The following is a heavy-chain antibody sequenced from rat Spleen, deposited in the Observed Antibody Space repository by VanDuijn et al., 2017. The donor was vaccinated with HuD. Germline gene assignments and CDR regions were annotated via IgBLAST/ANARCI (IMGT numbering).Heavy chain of an antibody. J-gene: IGHJ1*01. CDR2: ISYDGSST. Sequence: EVQLVETGGGLVQPGRSLKLSCAASGFTFSDYYMAWVRQAPTKGLEWVATISYDGSSTYYRDSVKGRFTISRDNAKNTLYLQMNSLRYEDKATFYCARHPGVTPYWCFDLWGPGTMVTVSS. CDR1: GFTFSDYY. V-gene: IGHV5-7*01. CDR3: ARHPGVTPYWCFDL. D-gene: IGHD1-4*01.